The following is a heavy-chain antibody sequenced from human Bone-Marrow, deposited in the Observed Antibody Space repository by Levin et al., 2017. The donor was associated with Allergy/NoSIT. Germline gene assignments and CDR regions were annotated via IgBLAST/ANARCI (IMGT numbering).Heavy chain of an antibody. CDR2: ISYDGSNK. J-gene: IGHJ3*02. CDR3: ARDGAYYDFWSGYPANYAFDI. D-gene: IGHD3-3*01. V-gene: IGHV3-30*04. Sequence: GGSLRLSCAASGFTFSSYAMHWVRQAPGKGLEWVAVISYDGSNKYYADSVKGRFTISRDNSKNTLYLQMNSLRAEDTAVYYCARDGAYYDFWSGYPANYAFDIWGQGTMVTVSS. CDR1: GFTFSSYA.